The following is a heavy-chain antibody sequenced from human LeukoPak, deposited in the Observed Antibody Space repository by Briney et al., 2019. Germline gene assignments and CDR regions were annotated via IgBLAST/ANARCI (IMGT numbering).Heavy chain of an antibody. CDR1: GFTFSSYE. D-gene: IGHD1-26*01. Sequence: GGSLRLSCAASGFTFSSYEMNWVRQAPGKGLEWVSYISSSGSTIYYADSVKGRFTISRDNAKNSLYLHMNSLRAEDTAVYYCARGHVVGAPGLFDYWGQGTLVTVSS. J-gene: IGHJ4*02. CDR2: ISSSGSTI. CDR3: ARGHVVGAPGLFDY. V-gene: IGHV3-48*03.